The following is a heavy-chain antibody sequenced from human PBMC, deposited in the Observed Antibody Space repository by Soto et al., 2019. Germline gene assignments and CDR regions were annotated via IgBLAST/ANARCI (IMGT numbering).Heavy chain of an antibody. CDR3: AKDRIGVVDGMDV. V-gene: IGHV3-30*18. Sequence: GGSLSLSCAGSGFTFSSYGMHWVRQAPGKGLEWVAVISYDGSNKYYADSVKGRFTISRDNSKNTLYLQMNSLRAEDTAVYYCAKDRIGVVDGMDVWGQGTTVTVSS. CDR2: ISYDGSNK. CDR1: GFTFSSYG. D-gene: IGHD2-21*01. J-gene: IGHJ6*02.